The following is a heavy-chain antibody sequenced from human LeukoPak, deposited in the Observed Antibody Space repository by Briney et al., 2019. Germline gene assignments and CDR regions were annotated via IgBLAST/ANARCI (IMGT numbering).Heavy chain of an antibody. J-gene: IGHJ4*02. CDR2: ITYDGNNK. CDR1: GFTFSNYA. D-gene: IGHD3-22*01. V-gene: IGHV3-30-3*01. CDR3: ATDPSFYYYDTSSPYFDY. Sequence: GGSLRLSCAASGFTFSNYAMHWVRQAPGKGLEWVAVITYDGNNKYYADSVKGRFTISRDNSKNTLYLQMNSLRADDTAVYYCATDPSFYYYDTSSPYFDYWGQGTLVTVSS.